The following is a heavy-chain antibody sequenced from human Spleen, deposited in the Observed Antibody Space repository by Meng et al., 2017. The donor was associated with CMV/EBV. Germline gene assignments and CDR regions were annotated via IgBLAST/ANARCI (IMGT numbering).Heavy chain of an antibody. CDR3: ARGVGLRFLEWLDY. CDR1: GCTFSDYY. D-gene: IGHD3-3*01. V-gene: IGHV3-11*04. Sequence: SGCTFSDYYMSWIRQAPGKGLEWVSYISSSGSTIYYADSVKGRFTISRDNAKNSLYLQMNSLRAEDTAVYYCARGVGLRFLEWLDYWGQGTLVTVSS. J-gene: IGHJ4*02. CDR2: ISSSGSTI.